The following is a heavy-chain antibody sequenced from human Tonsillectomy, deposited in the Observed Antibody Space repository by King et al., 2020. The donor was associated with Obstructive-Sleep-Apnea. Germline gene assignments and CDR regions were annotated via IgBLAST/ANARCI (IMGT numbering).Heavy chain of an antibody. Sequence: QMQLQESGPGLVKPSETLSLTCTVSGGSISSYYWSWIRQPPGKGLEWIGYIYYSGSTNYNPSLKSRVTISVDTSKNQFSLKLSSVTAADTAVYYCARGGVSAPLYYFDYWGQGTLFTVSS. V-gene: IGHV4-59*01. CDR1: GGSISSYY. D-gene: IGHD2-21*01. CDR3: ARGGVSAPLYYFDY. J-gene: IGHJ4*02. CDR2: IYYSGST.